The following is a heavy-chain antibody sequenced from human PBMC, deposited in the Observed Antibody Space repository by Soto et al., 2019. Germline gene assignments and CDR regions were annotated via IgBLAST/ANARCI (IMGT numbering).Heavy chain of an antibody. D-gene: IGHD2-15*01. CDR1: GFTFSTYA. CDR3: AKRGSVAYVDY. CDR2: ISGSGTGT. J-gene: IGHJ4*02. Sequence: LRLSCAASGFTFSTYAMSWVRQAPVKGLEWVSAISGSGTGTYYADSVKGRFTVSRDNSKNTLYLQMNGLRAEDTAVYYCAKRGSVAYVDYWGQGTLVTVSS. V-gene: IGHV3-23*01.